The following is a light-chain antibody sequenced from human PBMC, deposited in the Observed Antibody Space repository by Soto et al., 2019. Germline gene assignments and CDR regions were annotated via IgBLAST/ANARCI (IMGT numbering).Light chain of an antibody. CDR3: QEYNVSPYT. CDR1: QSVPSNY. J-gene: IGKJ2*01. V-gene: IGKV3-20*01. CDR2: GAS. Sequence: EIVLAQAPGTLSLSPGEGDTLSCRASQSVPSNYLAWYQQKPGQAPRLLIYGASSRASGIPDRFSGSGSGTDFTLTISRLEPEDFAVYYCQEYNVSPYTFGQGTNLE.